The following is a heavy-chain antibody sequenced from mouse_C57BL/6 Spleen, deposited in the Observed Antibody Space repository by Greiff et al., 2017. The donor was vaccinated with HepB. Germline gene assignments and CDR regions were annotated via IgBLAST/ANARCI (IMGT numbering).Heavy chain of an antibody. Sequence: QVHVKQSGAELARPGASVKMSCKASGYTFTSYTMHWVKQRPGQGLEWIGYINPSSGYTKYNQKFKDKATLTADKSSSTAYMQLSSLTSEDSAVYYCARFGHYGSGAGFAYWGQGTLVTVSA. V-gene: IGHV1-4*01. D-gene: IGHD1-1*01. CDR2: INPSSGYT. CDR3: ARFGHYGSGAGFAY. J-gene: IGHJ3*01. CDR1: GYTFTSYT.